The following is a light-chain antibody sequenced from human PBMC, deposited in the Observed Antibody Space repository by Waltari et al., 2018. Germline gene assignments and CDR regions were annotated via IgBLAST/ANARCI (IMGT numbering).Light chain of an antibody. V-gene: IGLV3-19*01. J-gene: IGLJ3*02. CDR1: SLRTSY. CDR2: GKE. CDR3: HSRNGRNNEVV. Sequence: SSELTQGPAVSVALGQTVKITCQGDSLRTSYASWYQLKPGQAPVLVLFGKEKRPSGIPDRFSGYSSGTTSSLTITGAQAEDEADYCYHSRNGRNNEVVFGGGTKLTVL.